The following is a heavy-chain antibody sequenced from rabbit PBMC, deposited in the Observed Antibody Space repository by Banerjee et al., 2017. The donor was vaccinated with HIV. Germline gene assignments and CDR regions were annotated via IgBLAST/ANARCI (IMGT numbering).Heavy chain of an antibody. V-gene: IGHV1S40*01. CDR1: GIDFSSRA. Sequence: QSLEESGGDLVKPGASLTLTCKASGIDFSSRAMCWVRQAPGKGLEWVGTIYGGSSGSTYYASWAKGRFTISKTSSTTVTLQMTSLTAADTATYFCASGAYSGYGWGLWGPGTLVTVS. J-gene: IGHJ4*01. CDR3: ASGAYSGYGWGL. CDR2: IYGGSSGST. D-gene: IGHD1-1*01.